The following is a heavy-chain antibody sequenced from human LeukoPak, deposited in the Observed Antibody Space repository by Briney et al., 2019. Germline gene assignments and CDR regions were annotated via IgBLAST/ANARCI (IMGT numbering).Heavy chain of an antibody. CDR2: ISYDGSNK. CDR1: GFTFSSYG. Sequence: GRSLRLSCAASGFTFSSYGMHWVRQAPGKGLEWVAVISYDGSNKYYADSVKGRFTISRDNSKNTLYLQMNSLRAEDTAVYYCARDKGSSDWGQGTLVTVSS. CDR3: ARDKGSSD. D-gene: IGHD6-13*01. V-gene: IGHV3-30*03. J-gene: IGHJ4*02.